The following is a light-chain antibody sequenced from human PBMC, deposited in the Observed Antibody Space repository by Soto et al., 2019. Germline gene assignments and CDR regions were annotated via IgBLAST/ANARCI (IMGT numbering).Light chain of an antibody. CDR2: GAS. CDR3: QQYGSSPHWT. Sequence: EMVLTQSPGTLSLSPGERATLSCRASQSVSSSYLAWYQQKPGQAPRLLIYGASSRATGIPDRFSGSGSGTDFTLTISRLEPEDFAVYYGQQYGSSPHWTFGQGTQVEIK. V-gene: IGKV3-20*01. J-gene: IGKJ1*01. CDR1: QSVSSSY.